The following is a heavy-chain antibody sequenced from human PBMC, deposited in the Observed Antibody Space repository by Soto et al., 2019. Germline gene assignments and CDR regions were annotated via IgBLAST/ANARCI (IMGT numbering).Heavy chain of an antibody. Sequence: SETLSLTCAVYGGSFSGYYWSWTRQPPGKGLEWIGEINHSGSTNYNPSLKSRVTISVDTSKNQFSLKLSSVTAADTAVYYCARGLPPAGFDPWGQGTLVTVSS. V-gene: IGHV4-34*01. CDR1: GGSFSGYY. CDR2: INHSGST. CDR3: ARGLPPAGFDP. J-gene: IGHJ5*02.